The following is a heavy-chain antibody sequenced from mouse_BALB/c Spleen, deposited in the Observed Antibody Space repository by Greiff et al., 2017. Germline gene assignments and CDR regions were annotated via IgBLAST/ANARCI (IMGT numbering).Heavy chain of an antibody. V-gene: IGHV3-8*02. CDR1: GDSITSGY. CDR3: ARCTVVAYYYAMDY. D-gene: IGHD1-1*01. Sequence: VQLQQSGPSLVKPSQTLSLTCSVTGDSITSGYWNWIRKFPGNKLEYMGYISYSGSTYYNPSLKSRISITRDTSKNQYYLQLNSVTTEDTATYYCARCTVVAYYYAMDYWGQGTSVTVSS. J-gene: IGHJ4*01. CDR2: ISYSGST.